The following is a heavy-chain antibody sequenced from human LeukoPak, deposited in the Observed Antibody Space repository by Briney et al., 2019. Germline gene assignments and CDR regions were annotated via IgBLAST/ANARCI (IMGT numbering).Heavy chain of an antibody. CDR1: GGSISSSSYY. V-gene: IGHV4-39*01. J-gene: IGHJ4*02. CDR2: IHYSGST. D-gene: IGHD2-15*01. CDR3: ARHVRSGGTGYFDY. Sequence: PSETLSLTCTVSGGSISSSSYYWGWIRQPPGKGLEWIGSIHYSGSTYYNPSLKSRVTISVDTSKNQFSLKLSSVTAADAAVYYCARHVRSGGTGYFDYWGQGTLVTVSS.